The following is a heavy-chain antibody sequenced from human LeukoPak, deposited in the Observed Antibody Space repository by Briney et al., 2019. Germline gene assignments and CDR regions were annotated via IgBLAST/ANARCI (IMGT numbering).Heavy chain of an antibody. Sequence: LETLSLTCTVSGGSISSYYWSWIRQPPGKGLEWIGYIYYSGSTNYNPSLKSRVTISVDTSKNQFSLKLSSVTAADTAVYYCARHRAPYCSSTSCYTNYHYYYGMDVWGQGTTVTVSS. CDR2: IYYSGST. CDR1: GGSISSYY. CDR3: ARHRAPYCSSTSCYTNYHYYYGMDV. D-gene: IGHD2-2*02. J-gene: IGHJ6*02. V-gene: IGHV4-59*08.